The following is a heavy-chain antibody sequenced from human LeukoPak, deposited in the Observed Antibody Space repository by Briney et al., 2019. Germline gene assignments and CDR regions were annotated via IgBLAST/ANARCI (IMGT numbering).Heavy chain of an antibody. CDR3: ARNWNLGYNWFDP. D-gene: IGHD1-1*01. V-gene: IGHV4-34*01. J-gene: IGHJ5*02. Sequence: SETLSLTCAVYGGSFSGYYWSWIRQPPGKGLEWIGEINHSGSTNYNPSLKSRVTISVDTSKNQFSLKLSSVTAADTAVYYCARNWNLGYNWFDPWGQGTLVTVSS. CDR2: INHSGST. CDR1: GGSFSGYY.